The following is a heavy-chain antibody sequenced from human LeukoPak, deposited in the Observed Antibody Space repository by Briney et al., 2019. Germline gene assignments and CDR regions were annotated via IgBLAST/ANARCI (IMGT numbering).Heavy chain of an antibody. V-gene: IGHV4-61*02. CDR2: VYTSGST. CDR3: ARAMEYSSSSGNWFDP. D-gene: IGHD6-6*01. CDR1: GGSISSGSYY. Sequence: PSETLSLTCTVSGGSISSGSYYWSWIRQPAGKGLEWIGRVYTSGSTNYNPSLNNRVTISLDTSKNQVSLKLRSVTAADTAVYYCARAMEYSSSSGNWFDPWGQGTLVIVSS. J-gene: IGHJ5*02.